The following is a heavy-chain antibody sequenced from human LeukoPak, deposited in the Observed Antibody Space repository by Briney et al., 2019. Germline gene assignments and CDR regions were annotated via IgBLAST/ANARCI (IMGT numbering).Heavy chain of an antibody. J-gene: IGHJ4*02. Sequence: ASVKVSCKASGGTFSSYAISWVRQAPGQGLEWMGGIIPIFGTANYAPKFQGRVTITADESTSTAYMELSSLRSEDTAVYYCARGKGAISGWRISPFDYWGQGTLVTVSS. V-gene: IGHV1-69*13. CDR1: GGTFSSYA. CDR2: IIPIFGTA. CDR3: ARGKGAISGWRISPFDY. D-gene: IGHD6-19*01.